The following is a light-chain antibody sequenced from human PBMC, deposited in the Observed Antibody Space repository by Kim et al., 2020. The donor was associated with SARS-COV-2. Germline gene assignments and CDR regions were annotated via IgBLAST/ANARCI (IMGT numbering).Light chain of an antibody. CDR2: GKN. CDR1: SLRSYY. V-gene: IGLV3-19*01. J-gene: IGLJ2*01. Sequence: SSELTQDPAVSVALGQTVRITCQGDSLRSYYATWYQQKPGQAPMLVIYGKNNRPSEIPDRFSGSSSGNTVSLTITGAQAEDEADYYCSSRDINHDVIFGG. CDR3: SSRDINHDVI.